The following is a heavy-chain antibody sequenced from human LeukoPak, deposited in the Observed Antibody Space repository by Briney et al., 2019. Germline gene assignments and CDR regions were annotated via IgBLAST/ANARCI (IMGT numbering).Heavy chain of an antibody. CDR3: ARGRGYYDILTGYFPFGY. CDR2: INHSGST. V-gene: IGHV4-34*01. J-gene: IGHJ4*02. D-gene: IGHD3-9*01. CDR1: GGSFSGYY. Sequence: PSETLSLTCAVYGGSFSGYYWSWIRQHPGKGLEWIGEINHSGSTNYNPSLKSRVTISVDMSKNQFSLKLSSVTAADTAVYYCARGRGYYDILTGYFPFGYWGQGTLVTVSS.